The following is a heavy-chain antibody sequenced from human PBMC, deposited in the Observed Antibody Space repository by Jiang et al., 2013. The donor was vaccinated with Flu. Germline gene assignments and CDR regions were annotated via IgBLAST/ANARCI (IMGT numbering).Heavy chain of an antibody. J-gene: IGHJ4*02. CDR3: AKVWDIMITSPSRPLSYYFDY. D-gene: IGHD3-16*01. Sequence: SWVRQAPGKGLEWVSAISGSGGSTYYADSVKGRFTISRDNSKNTLYLQMNSLRAEDTAVYYCAKVWDIMITSPSRPLSYYFDYWGPGNPGHRLL. V-gene: IGHV3-23*01. CDR2: ISGSGGST.